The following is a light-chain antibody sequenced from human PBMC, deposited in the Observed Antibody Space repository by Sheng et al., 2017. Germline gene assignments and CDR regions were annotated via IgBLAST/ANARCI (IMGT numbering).Light chain of an antibody. J-gene: IGLJ2*01. Sequence: QSVLTQPPSVSGAPGQRVTISCTGSSSNIGAGYDVHWYQQLPGTAPKLLIYGNSNRPSGVPDRFSGSKSGTSASLAITGLQAEDEAGYYCQSYDSSLSHVVFGGGAKADRP. CDR3: QSYDSSLSHVV. V-gene: IGLV1-40*01. CDR2: GNS. CDR1: SSNIGAGYD.